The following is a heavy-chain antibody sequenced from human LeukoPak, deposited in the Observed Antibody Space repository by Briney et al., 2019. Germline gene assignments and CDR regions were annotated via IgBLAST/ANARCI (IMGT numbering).Heavy chain of an antibody. Sequence: AGGSLRLSCAASGFMFSNYWMSWVRQAPGKGLEWVANIKVDGSVKYYVDSVKGRFTISRDNAENSLYLQMNSLRADDTAVYYCARKTGTTGEAFDYWGQGTLVTVSS. V-gene: IGHV3-7*03. CDR1: GFMFSNYW. J-gene: IGHJ4*02. CDR3: ARKTGTTGEAFDY. CDR2: IKVDGSVK. D-gene: IGHD1-1*01.